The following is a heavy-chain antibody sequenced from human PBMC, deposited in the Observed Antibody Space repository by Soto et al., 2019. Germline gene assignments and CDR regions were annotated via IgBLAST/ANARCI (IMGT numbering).Heavy chain of an antibody. CDR1: GGSISSYY. D-gene: IGHD4-17*01. CDR3: ARDYGGSSDY. V-gene: IGHV4-59*01. Sequence: QVQLQESGPGLVKPSETLSLTCTVSGGSISSYYWSWIRQPPGKGLEWIGYIYYSGSTNYTPSLKSRVTISVDTSKNQFSLKLSSVTAADTAVYYCARDYGGSSDYWGQGTLVTVSS. CDR2: IYYSGST. J-gene: IGHJ4*02.